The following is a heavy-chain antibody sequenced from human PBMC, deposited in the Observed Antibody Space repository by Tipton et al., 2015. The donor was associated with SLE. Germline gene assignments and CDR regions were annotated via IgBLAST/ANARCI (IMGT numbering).Heavy chain of an antibody. CDR1: SFTFSSYW. Sequence: SLRLSCTASSFTFSSYWMHWVRQVPGKGLVWVSEIDPDGSRTNYADYVEGRFTISRDESKNTMYLQMNSLRPEDTAVYYCTDHDAFDIWGQGTMVTVSS. V-gene: IGHV3-74*01. CDR3: TDHDAFDI. J-gene: IGHJ3*02. CDR2: IDPDGSRT.